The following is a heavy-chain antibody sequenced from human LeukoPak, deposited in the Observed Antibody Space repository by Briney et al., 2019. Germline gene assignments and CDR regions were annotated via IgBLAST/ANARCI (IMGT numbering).Heavy chain of an antibody. CDR2: IYPGDSDT. CDR1: GYSFTSYW. J-gene: IGHJ3*02. V-gene: IGHV5-51*01. D-gene: IGHD3-10*01. Sequence: GESLKISCKGSGYSFTSYWIDWVRQMPGKGLEWMGIIYPGDSDTRYSPSFQGQVTISADKSISTAYLQWSSLKASDTAMYYCAMPTMVRGVRGAFDIWGQGTMVTVSS. CDR3: AMPTMVRGVRGAFDI.